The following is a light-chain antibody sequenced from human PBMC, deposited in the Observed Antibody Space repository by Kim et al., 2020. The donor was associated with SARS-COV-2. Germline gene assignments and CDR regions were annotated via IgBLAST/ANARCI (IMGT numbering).Light chain of an antibody. CDR3: MKGTHGPFT. CDR2: KVS. CDR1: QSLVYSDGNVY. J-gene: IGKJ3*01. Sequence: GSNHWRVWQSLVYSDGNVYLNWVHQRPGQSPRRLIYKVSNRDAGVPDRFSGSGSGTEFTLQISRVEAEDVGVYYCMKGTHGPFTFGPGTKVDIK. V-gene: IGKV2-30*01.